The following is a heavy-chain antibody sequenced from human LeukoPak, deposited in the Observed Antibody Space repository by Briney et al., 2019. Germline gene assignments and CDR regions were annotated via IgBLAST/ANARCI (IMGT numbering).Heavy chain of an antibody. CDR1: GFIFSNYG. CDR3: AKDFGSDSSGWYRYFQH. V-gene: IGHV3-30*18. J-gene: IGHJ1*01. Sequence: GRSLRLSCAASGFIFSNYGMHWARQAPGKGLEWVAIISYDGSNKYYADSVKGRFTISRDNSKNTLYLQMNSLRTEDTAVYYCAKDFGSDSSGWYRYFQHWGQGTLVTVSS. D-gene: IGHD6-13*01. CDR2: ISYDGSNK.